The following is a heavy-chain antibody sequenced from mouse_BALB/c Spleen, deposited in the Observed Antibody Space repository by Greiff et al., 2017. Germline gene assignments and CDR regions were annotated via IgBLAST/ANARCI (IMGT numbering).Heavy chain of an antibody. CDR2: ISYSGST. V-gene: IGHV3-2*02. CDR1: GYSITSDYA. J-gene: IGHJ2*01. D-gene: IGHD1-1*01. CDR3: AREGYYGNSFDY. Sequence: EVQLVESGPGLVKPSQSLSLTCTVSGYSITSDYAWYWIRQFPGSQLEWMGYISYSGSTSYNPSLKSRISITRDTSKNQFFLQLNSVTTEDTATYYCAREGYYGNSFDYWGQGTTLTVSS.